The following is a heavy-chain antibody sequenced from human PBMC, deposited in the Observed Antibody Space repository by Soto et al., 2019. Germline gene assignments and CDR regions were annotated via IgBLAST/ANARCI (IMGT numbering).Heavy chain of an antibody. D-gene: IGHD1-1*01. CDR2: IIPLHGVA. Sequence: QVQLVQSGAEVRTPGSSVKVSCKASRVTFNTYTICWVRQAPGQGLEWMGRIIPLHGVADYAQKFQGRVTMTAHMSTRTAYMELSSLTSEDTAVYYCARDDDGDYWGQGTLVTVSS. J-gene: IGHJ4*02. CDR3: ARDDDGDY. CDR1: RVTFNTYT. V-gene: IGHV1-69*08.